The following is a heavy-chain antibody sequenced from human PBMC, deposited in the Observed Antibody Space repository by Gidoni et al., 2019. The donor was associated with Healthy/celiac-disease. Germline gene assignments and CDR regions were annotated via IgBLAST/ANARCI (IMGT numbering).Heavy chain of an antibody. J-gene: IGHJ4*02. CDR3: ARENYVFDY. CDR2: TYYRSKWFT. D-gene: IGHD3-16*01. V-gene: IGHV6-1*01. CDR1: GDSVSSNRVA. Sequence: QVQLQQSGPGLVKPSQTLSLTCAISGDSVSSNRVAWNWIRQSPSRGLEWLGRTYYRSKWFTNYTESVKGRMTINSDTSKNQFSLQLNSLTPEDTAVYYCARENYVFDYWGQGTLVTVSS.